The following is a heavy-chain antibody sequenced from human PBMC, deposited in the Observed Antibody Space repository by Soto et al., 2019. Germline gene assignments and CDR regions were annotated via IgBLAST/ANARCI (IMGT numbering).Heavy chain of an antibody. V-gene: IGHV3-33*01. D-gene: IGHD6-13*01. J-gene: IGHJ6*02. CDR3: ARGLGYSSSWPVGELKRLGGMDV. Sequence: GGSLRLSCAASGFTFSSYGMHWVRQAPGKGLEWVAVIWYDGSNKYYADSVKGRFTISRDNSKNTLYLQMNSLRAEDTAVYYCARGLGYSSSWPVGELKRLGGMDVWGQGTTVTVSS. CDR2: IWYDGSNK. CDR1: GFTFSSYG.